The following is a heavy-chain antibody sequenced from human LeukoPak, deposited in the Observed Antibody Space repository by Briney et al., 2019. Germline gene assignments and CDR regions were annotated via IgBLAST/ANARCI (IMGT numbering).Heavy chain of an antibody. J-gene: IGHJ4*02. CDR3: ARQRGSGCLDY. CDR1: RFTLSNYW. CDR2: IKQDGSET. D-gene: IGHD6-19*01. Sequence: PGGSLRLSCAASRFTLSNYWMSWVRQAPGKGLEWVANIKQDGSETYYVDSVKGRFTISRDNAKNSLSLQMNSLRAEDTPVYYCARQRGSGCLDYWGQGTLVTVSS. V-gene: IGHV3-7*01.